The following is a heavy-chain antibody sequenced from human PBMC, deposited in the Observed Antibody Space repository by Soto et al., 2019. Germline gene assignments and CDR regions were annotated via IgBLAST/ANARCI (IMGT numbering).Heavy chain of an antibody. J-gene: IGHJ1*01. D-gene: IGHD4-17*01. Sequence: PSETPSLTCAVSGGSISRSTDYWGWIRQPPGKGLEWIGTIYYTGSSYYNPSLKSRVTISVDTSKNQFSLRLSSVTAADTAVYYCASAPGVTNFLEYFQHWAQGTLVT. V-gene: IGHV4-39*01. CDR3: ASAPGVTNFLEYFQH. CDR2: IYYTGSS. CDR1: GGSISRSTDY.